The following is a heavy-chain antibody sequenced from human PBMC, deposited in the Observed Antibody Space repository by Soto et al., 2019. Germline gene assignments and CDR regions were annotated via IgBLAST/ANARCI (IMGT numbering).Heavy chain of an antibody. Sequence: GGSLRLSCAASGFSLSSYSMNWVRQGPRKGLEWVSYISSSRYTMIYADSVKDRFTISRHNAKNSLYLQMNSLIAEDTAVYYFARVAITVTGVVAVTYGLDVWAQGTTVTVSS. CDR2: ISSSRYTM. CDR1: GFSLSSYS. CDR3: ARVAITVTGVVAVTYGLDV. J-gene: IGHJ6*02. D-gene: IGHD3-16*02. V-gene: IGHV3-48*01.